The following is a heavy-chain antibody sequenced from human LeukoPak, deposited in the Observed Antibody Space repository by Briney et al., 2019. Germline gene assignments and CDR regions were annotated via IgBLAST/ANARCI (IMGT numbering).Heavy chain of an antibody. Sequence: PGGSLRLSCAASGFTFSNYGMHWVRQAPGKGLEWVAFIRYDGSNKYYADSVKGRFTISRDNSKNTLYLQMNSLRAEDTAVYYCAKGSGSYYKPGPFDYWGQGTLVTVSS. D-gene: IGHD3-10*01. CDR3: AKGSGSYYKPGPFDY. V-gene: IGHV3-30*02. CDR1: GFTFSNYG. CDR2: IRYDGSNK. J-gene: IGHJ4*02.